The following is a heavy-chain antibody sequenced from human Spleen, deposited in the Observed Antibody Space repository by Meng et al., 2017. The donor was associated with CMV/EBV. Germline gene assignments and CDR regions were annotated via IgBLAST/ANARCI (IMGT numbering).Heavy chain of an antibody. Sequence: QGQLQESGPGLVKPSQTLSLTCTVSGGSISSGDYYWSWIRQPPGKGLEWIGYIYYSGSTYYNPSLKSRVTISVDTSKNQFSLKLSSVTAADTAVYYCARNLDYGDYVPATLAYWGQGTLVTVSS. CDR3: ARNLDYGDYVPATLAY. V-gene: IGHV4-30-4*08. CDR1: GGSISSGDYY. D-gene: IGHD4-17*01. J-gene: IGHJ4*02. CDR2: IYYSGST.